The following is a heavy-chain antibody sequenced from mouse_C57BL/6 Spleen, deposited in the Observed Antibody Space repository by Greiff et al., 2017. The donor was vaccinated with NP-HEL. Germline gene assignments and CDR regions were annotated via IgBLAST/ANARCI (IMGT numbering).Heavy chain of an antibody. Sequence: EVQRVESGAELVRPGASVKLSCTASGFNIKDDYMHWVKQRPEQGLEWIGWIDPENGDTEYASKFQGKATITADTSSNTAYLQLSSLTSEDTAVYYCTTHGSSPFDYWGQGTTLTVSS. D-gene: IGHD1-1*01. CDR3: TTHGSSPFDY. CDR1: GFNIKDDY. J-gene: IGHJ2*01. CDR2: IDPENGDT. V-gene: IGHV14-4*01.